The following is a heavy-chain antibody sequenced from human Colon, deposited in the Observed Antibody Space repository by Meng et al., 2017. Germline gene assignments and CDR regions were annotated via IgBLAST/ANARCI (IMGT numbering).Heavy chain of an antibody. CDR2: IIPIFGRT. V-gene: IGHV1-69*05. Sequence: SVKVSCKASGGTFSSYAISWLRQAPGQGLEWMGGIIPIFGRTNYAQKFQGRVTITTDESTSTAYMELSSLRSEDTAVYYCARARGGYYYYGMDVWGQGTTVTVSS. J-gene: IGHJ6*02. D-gene: IGHD3-16*01. CDR1: GGTFSSYA. CDR3: ARARGGYYYYGMDV.